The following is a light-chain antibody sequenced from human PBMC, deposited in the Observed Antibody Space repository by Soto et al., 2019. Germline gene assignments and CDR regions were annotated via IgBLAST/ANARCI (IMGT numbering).Light chain of an antibody. CDR2: GAS. CDR3: QQYGSSPPVT. J-gene: IGKJ3*01. CDR1: QSVSPY. Sequence: EIVLTQSPGTLSLSPGERATLSCRASQSVSPYLAWYQHKPGQAPRLLIYGASSSATGIPDRFSGSGSGTDFTLTISRLAPEDFAVYFCQQYGSSPPVTFCPGTKVDIK. V-gene: IGKV3-20*01.